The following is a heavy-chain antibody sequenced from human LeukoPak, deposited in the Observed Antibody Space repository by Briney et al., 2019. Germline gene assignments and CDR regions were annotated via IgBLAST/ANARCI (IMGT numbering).Heavy chain of an antibody. J-gene: IGHJ3*02. CDR3: ARAGADIVVVPAATEPAWDAFDI. V-gene: IGHV3-23*01. CDR1: GFTFSSYA. Sequence: PGGSLRLSCAASGFTFSSYAMSWVRQAPGKGLEWVSAISGSGGSTYYADSVKGRFTISRDNAKNSLYLQMNSLRAEDTAVYYCARAGADIVVVPAATEPAWDAFDIWGQGTMVTVSS. D-gene: IGHD2-2*01. CDR2: ISGSGGST.